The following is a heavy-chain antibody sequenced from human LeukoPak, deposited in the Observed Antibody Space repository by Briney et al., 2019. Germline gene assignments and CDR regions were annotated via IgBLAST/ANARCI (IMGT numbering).Heavy chain of an antibody. CDR3: ARVPDYYDSSGYHPFDY. Sequence: GGSLRLSCAASGFTFSSYEMNWVRQAPGKGLEWVSYISSSRSTIYYADSVKGRFTISRDNAKNSLYLQMNSLRAEDTAVYYCARVPDYYDSSGYHPFDYWGQGTLVTVSS. D-gene: IGHD3-22*01. J-gene: IGHJ4*02. CDR2: ISSSRSTI. V-gene: IGHV3-48*03. CDR1: GFTFSSYE.